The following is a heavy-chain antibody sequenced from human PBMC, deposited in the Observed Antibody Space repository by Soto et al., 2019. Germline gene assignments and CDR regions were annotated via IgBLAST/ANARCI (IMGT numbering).Heavy chain of an antibody. CDR1: GYTFRDYG. V-gene: IGHV1-18*01. Sequence: QVQLVQSGAEVKKPGASVKVSCKASGYTFRDYGISWVRQAPGQGREWMGWISAFNGNTNYTKKFQDRVTVTTDTSTHTASMELRSLRSDDTAVYYCASDQQWLVPVPLNVDFWGPGTPVIVS. CDR3: ASDQQWLVPVPLNVDF. D-gene: IGHD6-19*01. CDR2: ISAFNGNT. J-gene: IGHJ4*02.